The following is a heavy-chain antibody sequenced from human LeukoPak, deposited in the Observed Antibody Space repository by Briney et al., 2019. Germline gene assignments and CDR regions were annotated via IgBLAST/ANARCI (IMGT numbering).Heavy chain of an antibody. V-gene: IGHV3-53*01. CDR3: ARVIAAAGTHFDY. CDR2: IYSGGST. J-gene: IGHJ4*02. Sequence: PGGSLRLSCAASGFTVSSNYMSWVRQAPGKGLEWVSVIYSGGSTYYADSVKGRFTISRDNSKNTVYLQMNSLRAEDTAVYYCARVIAAAGTHFDYWGQGTLVTVSS. CDR1: GFTVSSNY. D-gene: IGHD6-13*01.